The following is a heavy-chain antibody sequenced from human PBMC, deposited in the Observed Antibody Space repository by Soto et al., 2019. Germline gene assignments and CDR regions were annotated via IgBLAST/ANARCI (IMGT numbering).Heavy chain of an antibody. J-gene: IGHJ5*02. CDR3: ANYTQPTTPCYYQS. CDR2: ISGSGGST. D-gene: IGHD1-26*01. V-gene: IGHV3-23*01. CDR1: GFTFSSYA. Sequence: GGSLRLSCAASGFTFSSYAMSWVRQAPGKGLEWVSAISGSGGSTYYADSVKGRFTISRDNAKNTLYLQMNSLRGEDTAVYYCANYTQPTTPCYYQSWGQGTLVTLSS.